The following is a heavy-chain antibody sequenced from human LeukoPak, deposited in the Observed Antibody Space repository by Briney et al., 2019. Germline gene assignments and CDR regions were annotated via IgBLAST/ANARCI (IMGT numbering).Heavy chain of an antibody. CDR2: ISDSGGNT. Sequence: ETLSLTCTVSGGSISSSSYYWSWIRQPPGQGLDWVSAISDSGGNTYYADSVKGRFTISRDNSKNTLYLQMSSLRAEDTAVYYCAKQDIRSSAWYDWGQGTLVTVSS. V-gene: IGHV3-23*01. D-gene: IGHD6-19*01. CDR1: GGSISSSSYY. CDR3: AKQDIRSSAWYD. J-gene: IGHJ4*02.